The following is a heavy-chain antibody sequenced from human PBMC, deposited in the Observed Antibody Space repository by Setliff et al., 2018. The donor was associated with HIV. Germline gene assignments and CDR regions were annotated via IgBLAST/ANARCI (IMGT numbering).Heavy chain of an antibody. CDR3: AKDHATSSWFTALLDY. Sequence: PGGSLRLSCAASGFTFSSYSMNWVRQAPGKGLEWVSSISSSSSYIYYADSVKGRFTISRDNVKNSLYLQMNSLRAEDTTVYYCAKDHATSSWFTALLDYWGQGALVTVSS. J-gene: IGHJ4*02. V-gene: IGHV3-21*04. CDR1: GFTFSSYS. D-gene: IGHD6-13*01. CDR2: ISSSSSYI.